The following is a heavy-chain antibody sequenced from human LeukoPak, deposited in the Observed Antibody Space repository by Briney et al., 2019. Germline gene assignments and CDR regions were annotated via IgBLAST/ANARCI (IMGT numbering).Heavy chain of an antibody. CDR3: ARLDALPGDFDP. V-gene: IGHV4-39*01. D-gene: IGHD3-16*01. Sequence: SETLSLTCTVSGVSISSSNSYWGWIRQPPGKGLEWIGSIYYSGSTYYNPSLKSRVTISVDTSKNQFSLKLSSVTAADTAVYYCARLDALPGDFDPWGQGTLVTVSS. CDR2: IYYSGST. CDR1: GVSISSSNSY. J-gene: IGHJ5*02.